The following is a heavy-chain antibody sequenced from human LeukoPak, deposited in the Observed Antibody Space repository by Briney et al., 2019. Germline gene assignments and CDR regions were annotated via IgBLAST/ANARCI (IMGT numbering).Heavy chain of an antibody. V-gene: IGHV4-30-4*01. Sequence: SQTLSLTCTVSGDSVSTTDYYWTWIRQPPGRGLEWIGYIYDSGNTYYNPPLKSRVTISVDTSNNQVSLKLRSVTAADTAVYYCARVGYCSSASCYSPGAFDIWGQGTMVTV. CDR3: ARVGYCSSASCYSPGAFDI. J-gene: IGHJ3*02. CDR1: GDSVSTTDYY. D-gene: IGHD2-2*01. CDR2: IYDSGNT.